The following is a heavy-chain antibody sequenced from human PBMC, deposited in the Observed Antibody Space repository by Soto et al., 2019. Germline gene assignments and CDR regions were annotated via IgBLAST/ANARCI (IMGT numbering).Heavy chain of an antibody. J-gene: IGHJ5*02. V-gene: IGHV1-3*01. CDR3: ARADIVVVPATNWSDP. CDR2: INAGNGNT. Sequence: GASVKVSCKASGYTFTSYAMHWVRQAPGQRLEWMGWINAGNGNTKYSQKFQGRVTITRDTSASTAYMELSSLRSEDTAVYYCARADIVVVPATNWSDPWGQGTLVTVSS. D-gene: IGHD2-2*01. CDR1: GYTFTSYA.